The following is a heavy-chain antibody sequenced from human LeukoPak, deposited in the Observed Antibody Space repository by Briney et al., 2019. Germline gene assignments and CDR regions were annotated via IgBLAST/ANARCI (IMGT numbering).Heavy chain of an antibody. V-gene: IGHV3-21*01. CDR3: ARVLNYYGSGDYFDY. CDR2: ISSSSSYI. J-gene: IGHJ4*02. D-gene: IGHD3-10*01. CDR1: GFTFSSYA. Sequence: KPGGSLRLSCAASGFTFSSYAMSWVRQAPGKGLEWVSSISSSSSYIYYADSVKGRFTISRDNAKNSLYLQMNSLRAEDTAVYYCARVLNYYGSGDYFDYWGQGTLVTVSS.